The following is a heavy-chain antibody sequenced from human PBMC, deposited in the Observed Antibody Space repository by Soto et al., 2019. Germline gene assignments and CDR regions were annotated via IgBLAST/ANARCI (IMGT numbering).Heavy chain of an antibody. CDR2: ISWNSGSI. Sequence: EVQLVESGGGLVQPGRSRRLSCAASGFTFADYAMHWVRQAPGKGLAWVSGISWNSGSIGYADSVKGRLTISRDNAKNSLYLQMTSLRAEDTALYYCAKDVFRNYPSYAFDIWGQGTMVTVSS. CDR1: GFTFADYA. CDR3: AKDVFRNYPSYAFDI. V-gene: IGHV3-9*01. D-gene: IGHD3-10*01. J-gene: IGHJ3*02.